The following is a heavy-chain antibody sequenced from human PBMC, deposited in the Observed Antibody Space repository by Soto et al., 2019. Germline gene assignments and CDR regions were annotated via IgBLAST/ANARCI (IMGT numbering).Heavy chain of an antibody. D-gene: IGHD2-2*01. J-gene: IGHJ6*03. Sequence: SETLSLTCTVSGGSISSGGYYWSWIRQHPGKGLEWIGYIYYSGSTYYNPSLKSRVTISVDTPKNQFSLKLSSVTAADTAVYYCARAGYCSSTSCKDYYYYYYMDVWGKGTTVTVSS. V-gene: IGHV4-31*03. CDR3: ARAGYCSSTSCKDYYYYYYMDV. CDR1: GGSISSGGYY. CDR2: IYYSGST.